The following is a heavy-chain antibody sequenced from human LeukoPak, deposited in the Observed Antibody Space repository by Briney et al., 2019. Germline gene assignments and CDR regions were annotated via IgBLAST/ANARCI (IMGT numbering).Heavy chain of an antibody. CDR2: INPSGGST. CDR1: GYTFTSYY. CDR3: ARDLAPSHSGYNWNERTPHSNYYYYGMDV. D-gene: IGHD1-20*01. J-gene: IGHJ6*02. Sequence: EASVKVSCKASGYTFTSYYMHWVRQAPGQGLEWMGIINPSGGSTSYAQKFQGRVTMTRDTSTSTAYMELRSLRSDDTAVYYCARDLAPSHSGYNWNERTPHSNYYYYGMDVWGQGTTVTVSS. V-gene: IGHV1-46*01.